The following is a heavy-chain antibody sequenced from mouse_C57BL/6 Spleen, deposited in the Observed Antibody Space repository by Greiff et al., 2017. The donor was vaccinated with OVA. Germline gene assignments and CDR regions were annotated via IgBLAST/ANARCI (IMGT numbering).Heavy chain of an antibody. Sequence: QVHVKQSGAELVRPGASVTLSCKASGYTFTDYEMHWVKQTPVHGLEWIGAIDPETGGTAYNQKFKGKAILTADKSSSTAYMELRSLTSEDSAVYYCTRSYYGSRLYAMDYWGQGTSVTVSS. J-gene: IGHJ4*01. CDR1: GYTFTDYE. CDR3: TRSYYGSRLYAMDY. CDR2: IDPETGGT. D-gene: IGHD1-1*01. V-gene: IGHV1-15*01.